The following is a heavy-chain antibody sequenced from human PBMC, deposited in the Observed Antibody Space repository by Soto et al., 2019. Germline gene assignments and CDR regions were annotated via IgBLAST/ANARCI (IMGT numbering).Heavy chain of an antibody. CDR3: AKDHYYDSSGYQGPFDY. CDR1: GFTFSSYS. J-gene: IGHJ4*02. V-gene: IGHV3-48*01. Sequence: GGSLRLSCAASGFTFSSYSMNWVRQAPGKGLEWVSYISSSSSTIYYADSVKGRFTISRDNAKNTLYLQMNSLRAEDTAVYYCAKDHYYDSSGYQGPFDYWGQGTLVTVSS. CDR2: ISSSSSTI. D-gene: IGHD3-22*01.